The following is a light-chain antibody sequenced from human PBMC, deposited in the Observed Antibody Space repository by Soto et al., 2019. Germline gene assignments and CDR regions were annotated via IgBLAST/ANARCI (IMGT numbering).Light chain of an antibody. J-gene: IGKJ3*01. CDR3: QHYDSYSGT. CDR1: QSINSW. V-gene: IGKV1-5*03. CDR2: RAS. Sequence: DIQMTQSPSTLSASVGDRVTITCRASQSINSWLAWYQQKPGKAPKLLIYRASTLEGGVPSRFSGSGSGTEFPLTISSLHPDDFSTYYCQHYDSYSGTFGPGTKVDIK.